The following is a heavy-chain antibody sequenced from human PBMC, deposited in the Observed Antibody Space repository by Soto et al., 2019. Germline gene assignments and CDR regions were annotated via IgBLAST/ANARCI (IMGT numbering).Heavy chain of an antibody. J-gene: IGHJ4*02. CDR1: GGSISSGDYY. CDR2: IYYSGST. V-gene: IGHV4-30-4*01. CDR3: ASTVDKNYGGDDY. D-gene: IGHD4-17*01. Sequence: QVQLQESGPGLVKPSQTLSLTCTVSGGSISSGDYYWSWIRQPPGKGLEWIGYIYYSGSTYYNPSHKSRVTISVDTSKNQFSLKLSSVTAADTAVYYCASTVDKNYGGDDYWGQGTLVTVSS.